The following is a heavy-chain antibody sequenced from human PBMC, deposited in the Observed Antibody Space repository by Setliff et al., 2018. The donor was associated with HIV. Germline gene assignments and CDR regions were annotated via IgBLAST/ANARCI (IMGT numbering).Heavy chain of an antibody. Sequence: ASVKVSCKASGYTFTSYGISWVRQAPGQGLEWMGWISAYNGNTNYAQKLQGRVTITADKSTSTAYMELSSLRSEDTAVYYCARNPQPTGTPDYYYYYMDVWGKGTTVTVSS. CDR1: GYTFTSYG. D-gene: IGHD1-1*01. J-gene: IGHJ6*03. CDR2: ISAYNGNT. V-gene: IGHV1-18*01. CDR3: ARNPQPTGTPDYYYYYMDV.